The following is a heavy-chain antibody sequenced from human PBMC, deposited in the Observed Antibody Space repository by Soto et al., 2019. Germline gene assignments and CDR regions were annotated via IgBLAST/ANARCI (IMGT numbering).Heavy chain of an antibody. V-gene: IGHV3-73*01. CDR3: TRQYGMDV. Sequence: GGSLRLSCAASGFTFSGSAMHRVRQDSGKGREWVGRIRSKANSYATAYAASVKGRFTISRDDSKNTAYLQMNSLKTEDTAVYYCTRQYGMDVWGQGTTVTVSS. CDR1: GFTFSGSA. J-gene: IGHJ6*02. CDR2: IRSKANSYAT.